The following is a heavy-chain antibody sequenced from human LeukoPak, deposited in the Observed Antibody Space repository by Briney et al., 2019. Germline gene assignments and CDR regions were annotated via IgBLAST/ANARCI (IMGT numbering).Heavy chain of an antibody. Sequence: SVKVSCKASGGFSTYAINWVRQAPGQGLEWIGRIIPILNTANSAEKFQGRVTITADKFTNTAYMELSSLRSEDTAIYYCARAHSGYDVKYFAYWGQGTLVTVSS. J-gene: IGHJ4*02. CDR3: ARAHSGYDVKYFAY. CDR2: IIPILNTA. CDR1: GGFSTYA. D-gene: IGHD5-12*01. V-gene: IGHV1-69*04.